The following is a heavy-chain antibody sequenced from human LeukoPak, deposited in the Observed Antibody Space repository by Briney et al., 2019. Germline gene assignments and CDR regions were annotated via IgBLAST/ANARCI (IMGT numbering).Heavy chain of an antibody. Sequence: SETLSLTCTVSGGSISFYHWSWIRQAPGKGLEWIGYIYYSGRTNYNPSLKSRITISVDASKNQFSLKLSSVTAADTAVYYCAREGTSYSYYGMDVWGQGTTVTVSS. D-gene: IGHD1-7*01. CDR3: AREGTSYSYYGMDV. CDR2: IYYSGRT. V-gene: IGHV4-59*01. J-gene: IGHJ6*02. CDR1: GGSISFYH.